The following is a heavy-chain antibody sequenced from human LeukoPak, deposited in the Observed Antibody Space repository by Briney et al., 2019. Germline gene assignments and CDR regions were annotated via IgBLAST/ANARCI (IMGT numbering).Heavy chain of an antibody. Sequence: SETLSLTCTVSGDSISSSSNWWGWIRQLPGKGLEWIGHIKSSGSPNYNPPLKSRVTISVDTSKNQFSLKVSSVTAADTAVYYCARLTWITDYWGQGILVTVSS. CDR2: IKSSGSP. CDR1: GDSISSSSNW. D-gene: IGHD5-12*01. V-gene: IGHV4-39*01. CDR3: ARLTWITDY. J-gene: IGHJ4*02.